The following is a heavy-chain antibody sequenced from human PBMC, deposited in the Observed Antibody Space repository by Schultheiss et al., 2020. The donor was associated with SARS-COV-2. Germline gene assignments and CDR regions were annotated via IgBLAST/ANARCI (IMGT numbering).Heavy chain of an antibody. Sequence: ASVKVSCKASGYTFTSYAMHWVRQAPGQRLEWMGWINAGNGNTKYSQKFQGRVTITRDTSASTAYMELSSLRSEDTAVYYCAIGDIVVVPAATSCGFDPWGQGTLVTVSS. CDR1: GYTFTSYA. CDR3: AIGDIVVVPAATSCGFDP. D-gene: IGHD2-2*01. J-gene: IGHJ5*02. V-gene: IGHV1-3*01. CDR2: INAGNGNT.